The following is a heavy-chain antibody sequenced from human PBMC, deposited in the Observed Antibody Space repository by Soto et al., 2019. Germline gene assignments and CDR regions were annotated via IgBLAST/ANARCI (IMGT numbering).Heavy chain of an antibody. CDR1: GFTFSSYG. CDR3: ARAPTYSSSYHYYGMDV. V-gene: IGHV3-33*01. D-gene: IGHD6-6*01. Sequence: GGSLRLSCAASGFTFSSYGMHWVRQAPGKGLEWVAVIWYDGSNKYYADSVKGRFTISRDNSKNTLYLQMNSLRAEDTAVYYCARAPTYSSSYHYYGMDVWGQGTTVTVSS. CDR2: IWYDGSNK. J-gene: IGHJ6*02.